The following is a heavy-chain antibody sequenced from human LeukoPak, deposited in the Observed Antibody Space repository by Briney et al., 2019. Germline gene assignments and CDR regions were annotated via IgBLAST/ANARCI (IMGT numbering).Heavy chain of an antibody. D-gene: IGHD6-13*01. J-gene: IGHJ4*02. CDR3: ARDRGAAAGN. CDR2: IYRGGST. Sequence: PGGSLRLSCAASGFNVSNNYMCWVRQAPGKGLEWVSVIYRGGSTYYADSVKGRFTMSRDNSKNTVYLQMDSLRAEDTAVYYCARDRGAAAGNWGQGTLVTVSS. CDR1: GFNVSNNY. V-gene: IGHV3-53*01.